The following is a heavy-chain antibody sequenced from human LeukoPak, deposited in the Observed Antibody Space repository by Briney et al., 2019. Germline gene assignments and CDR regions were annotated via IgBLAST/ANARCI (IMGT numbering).Heavy chain of an antibody. J-gene: IGHJ3*02. D-gene: IGHD3-22*01. CDR1: GYTFTGYY. Sequence: ASLKVSCKASGYTFTGYYMHWVRQAPGQGLEWIGWINPNSGGTNYAQKFQGWVTMTRDTSISTAYMELIRLRSDDTAVYYCARLGYDSSGYYEAFDIWGQGTMVTVSS. CDR2: INPNSGGT. V-gene: IGHV1-2*04. CDR3: ARLGYDSSGYYEAFDI.